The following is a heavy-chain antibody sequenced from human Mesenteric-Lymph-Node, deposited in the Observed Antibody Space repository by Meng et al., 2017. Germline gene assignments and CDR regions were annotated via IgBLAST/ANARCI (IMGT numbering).Heavy chain of an antibody. CDR3: ARERLSSGWYYHY. D-gene: IGHD6-19*01. J-gene: IGHJ4*02. CDR1: GSTFIGYY. CDR2: ISAYNGNT. V-gene: IGHV1-18*04. Sequence: ASVKVSCKASGSTFIGYYLHWVRQAPGQGLEWMGWISAYNGNTNYAQKLQGRVTMTTDTSTSTAYMELRSLRSDDTAVYYCARERLSSGWYYHYWGQGTLVTVSS.